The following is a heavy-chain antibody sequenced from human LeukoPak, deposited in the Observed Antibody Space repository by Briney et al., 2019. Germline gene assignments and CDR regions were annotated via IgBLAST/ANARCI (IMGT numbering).Heavy chain of an antibody. V-gene: IGHV4-39*07. J-gene: IGHJ6*03. D-gene: IGHD3-9*01. CDR1: GGSISSSSYY. Sequence: NPSETLSLTCTVSGGSISSSSYYWGWIRQPPGKGLEWIGSIYYSGSTYYNPSLKSRVTISVDTSKNRFSLKLSSVTAADTAVYYCTRERTYYDILTGYYYYYMDVWGKGTTVTVSS. CDR2: IYYSGST. CDR3: TRERTYYDILTGYYYYYMDV.